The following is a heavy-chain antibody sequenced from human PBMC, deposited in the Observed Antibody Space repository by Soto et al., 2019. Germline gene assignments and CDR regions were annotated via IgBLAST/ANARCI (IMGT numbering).Heavy chain of an antibody. J-gene: IGHJ6*02. CDR3: ARMVATDRYYYYGMDV. D-gene: IGHD5-12*01. CDR1: VGTFSSYA. Sequence: ASVKVSCKASVGTFSSYAISWVRQAPGQGLEWMGGIIPIFGTANYAQKFQGRVTITADESTSTAYMELSSLRSEDTAVYYCARMVATDRYYYYGMDVWGQGTTVTVSS. CDR2: IIPIFGTA. V-gene: IGHV1-69*13.